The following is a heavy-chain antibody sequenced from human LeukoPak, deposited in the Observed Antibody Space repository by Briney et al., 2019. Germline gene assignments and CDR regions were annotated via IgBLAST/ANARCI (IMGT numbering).Heavy chain of an antibody. CDR2: IYYSGST. CDR1: GGSISSSTYY. CDR3: ARSFQLPPVGAFDI. J-gene: IGHJ3*02. Sequence: SETLSLTCTVSGGSISSSTYYWGWIRQPPWKGLEWIGSIYYSGSTYYNPSLKSRVTISLDTSKNQFSLKLSSVTAADTAVYYCARSFQLPPVGAFDIWGQGTMVTVSS. V-gene: IGHV4-39*07. D-gene: IGHD2-15*01.